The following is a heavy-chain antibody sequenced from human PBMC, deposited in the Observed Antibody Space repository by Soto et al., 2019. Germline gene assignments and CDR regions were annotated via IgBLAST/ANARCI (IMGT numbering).Heavy chain of an antibody. CDR1: GFSVTSNY. J-gene: IGHJ4*02. D-gene: IGHD2-2*01. V-gene: IGHV3-53*01. CDR2: LYTGGST. Sequence: EVQLVESGGGLIQPGGSLRLSCVASGFSVTSNYMTWVRQAPGKGLAWVSILYTGGSTYYSDSVKGRSTISRDTPKNTVFIQLNSLRAEDTAIYYCARATRYFGSFDSWGQGTLVSVAS. CDR3: ARATRYFGSFDS.